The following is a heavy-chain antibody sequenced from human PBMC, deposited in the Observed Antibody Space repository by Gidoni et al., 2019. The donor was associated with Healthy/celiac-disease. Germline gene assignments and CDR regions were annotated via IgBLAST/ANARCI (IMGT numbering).Heavy chain of an antibody. D-gene: IGHD6-19*01. CDR2: IRSKAYGGTT. CDR1: GFTFGAYA. J-gene: IGHJ4*02. V-gene: IGHV3-49*03. Sequence: EVQLVESGGGLVQPGRSLRLSCTASGFTFGAYAMSWFRQAPGKGLEWVGFIRSKAYGGTTEYAASVKGRFTISRDDSKSIAYLQMNSLKTEDTAVYYCTRAPEQWLVRGPPLACDYWGQGTLVTVSS. CDR3: TRAPEQWLVRGPPLACDY.